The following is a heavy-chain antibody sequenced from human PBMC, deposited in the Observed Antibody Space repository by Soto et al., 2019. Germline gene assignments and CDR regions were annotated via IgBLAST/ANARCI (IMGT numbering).Heavy chain of an antibody. V-gene: IGHV1-8*01. CDR2: INPNSGNT. J-gene: IGHJ5*02. Sequence: ASVKVSCKASGYIFTNYDINWVRQATGQGLEYLGWINPNSGNTGYVQKFQGRVTMTRNTSINTAYMELNSLRSEDTAVYYCARGIKDGDYSGWYDPWGQGTLVTVSS. CDR3: ARGIKDGDYSGWYDP. D-gene: IGHD4-17*01. CDR1: GYIFTNYD.